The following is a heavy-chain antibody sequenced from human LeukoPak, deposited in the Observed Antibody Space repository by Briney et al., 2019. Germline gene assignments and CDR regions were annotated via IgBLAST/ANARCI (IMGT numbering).Heavy chain of an antibody. Sequence: PGGSLRLSCAASSFTFSSYNMNWVRQAPGKGLEWVSSISSSGSYIYYRDSVKGRFTISRDNAENSLYLQMNSLRAEDTAVYYCANHLACGSTSCPPFDYWGQGTLVTVSS. CDR1: SFTFSSYN. D-gene: IGHD2-2*01. J-gene: IGHJ4*02. CDR2: ISSSGSYI. CDR3: ANHLACGSTSCPPFDY. V-gene: IGHV3-21*01.